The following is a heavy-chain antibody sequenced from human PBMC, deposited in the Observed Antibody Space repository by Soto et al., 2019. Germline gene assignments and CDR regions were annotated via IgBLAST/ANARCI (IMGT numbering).Heavy chain of an antibody. D-gene: IGHD6-13*01. CDR1: GGSFSGYY. V-gene: IGHV4-34*01. Sequence: SETLSLTCAVYGGSFSGYYWSWIRQPPGKGLEWIGEINHSGSTNYNPSLKSRVTISVDTSKNQFSLKLSSVTAADTAVYYCASRGITGYSSKKADYWGQGTLVTVSS. CDR3: ASRGITGYSSKKADY. J-gene: IGHJ4*02. CDR2: INHSGST.